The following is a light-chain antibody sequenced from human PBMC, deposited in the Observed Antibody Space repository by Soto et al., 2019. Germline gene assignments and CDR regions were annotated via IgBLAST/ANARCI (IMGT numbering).Light chain of an antibody. CDR3: QQTYSSPIT. J-gene: IGKJ5*01. V-gene: IGKV3-15*01. CDR1: QTILTN. Sequence: EVVMTQSPATLSVSPGDRATLSCRASQTILTNLAWYQWKPGQAPRLLLYGASTRATGIPARFSGSGSGTEFTLTISNLQPEDFAGYYCQQTYSSPITFGQGTRLEI. CDR2: GAS.